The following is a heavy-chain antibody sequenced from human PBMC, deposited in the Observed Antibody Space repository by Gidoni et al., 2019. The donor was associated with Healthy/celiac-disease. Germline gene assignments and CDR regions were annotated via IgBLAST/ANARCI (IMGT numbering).Heavy chain of an antibody. CDR2: INHSGST. D-gene: IGHD3-10*01. J-gene: IGHJ5*02. CDR3: ARGPKTNTYYYGSGSLSWFDP. Sequence: QVQLQQWGAGLLKPSETLSLTCAVYGGSFSGYYWSWIRQPPGKGLEWIGEINHSGSTNYNPSLKSRVTISVDTSKNQFSLKLSSVTAADTAVYYCARGPKTNTYYYGSGSLSWFDPWGQGTLVTVSS. V-gene: IGHV4-34*01. CDR1: GGSFSGYY.